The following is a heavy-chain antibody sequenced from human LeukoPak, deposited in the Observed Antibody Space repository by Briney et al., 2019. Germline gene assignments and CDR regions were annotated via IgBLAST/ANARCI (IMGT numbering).Heavy chain of an antibody. Sequence: PGGSLRLSRAASGFTFDDYAMHWVRQAPGKGLEWVSLISGDGGSTYYADSVKGRLTISRDNSKNSLCLQMNSLRTEDTALYYCAKAALRGVVRRKFYFDYWGQGTLVTVSS. CDR1: GFTFDDYA. CDR2: ISGDGGST. J-gene: IGHJ4*02. D-gene: IGHD2-21*01. CDR3: AKAALRGVVRRKFYFDY. V-gene: IGHV3-43*02.